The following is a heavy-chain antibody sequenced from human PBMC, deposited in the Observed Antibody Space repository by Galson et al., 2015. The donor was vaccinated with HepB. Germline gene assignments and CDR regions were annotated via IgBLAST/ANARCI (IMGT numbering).Heavy chain of an antibody. J-gene: IGHJ4*02. D-gene: IGHD5-18*01. CDR3: ARDGDTALFDY. CDR1: GFSFSSHG. CDR2: IWFDGSNK. Sequence: SLRLSCAASGFSFSSHGMHWVRQAPGKGLEWVAVIWFDGSNKYYVDSVKGRFTISRDNSKNTLYLQMNSLRAEDTAVYFCARDGDTALFDYWGQGTLVTVSS. V-gene: IGHV3-33*01.